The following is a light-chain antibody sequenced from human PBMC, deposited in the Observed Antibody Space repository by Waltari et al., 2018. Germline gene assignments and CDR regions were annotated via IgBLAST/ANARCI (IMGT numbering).Light chain of an antibody. J-gene: IGKJ4*01. CDR3: QQYKSYPLT. Sequence: DIQMTQSPSTLSASVGDRVTIPCRASQSIGYFLAWYQQKPGKAPKLLIYGASTLQRGVPSRFSGSGSGTEFALTIGSLQPDDFATYHCQQYKSYPLTFGGGTKVEIK. CDR1: QSIGYF. V-gene: IGKV1-5*01. CDR2: GAS.